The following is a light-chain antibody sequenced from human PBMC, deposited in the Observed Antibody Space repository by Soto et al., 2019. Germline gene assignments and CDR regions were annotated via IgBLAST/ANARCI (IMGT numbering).Light chain of an antibody. J-gene: IGKJ5*01. CDR1: QDIRGA. V-gene: IGKV1-13*02. CDR3: QQFNSYPIT. CDR2: DVS. Sequence: AIQLTQSPSSLSASVGDRVTITCRASQDIRGALAWYQQKPGKAPKMLIYDVSTLESGVPLRFSGSSSGTDFTLTISSLQPVDFATYYCQQFNSYPITFGPGTRLEIK.